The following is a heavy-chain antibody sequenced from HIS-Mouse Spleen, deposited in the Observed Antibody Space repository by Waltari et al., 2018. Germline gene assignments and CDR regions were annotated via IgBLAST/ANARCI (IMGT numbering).Heavy chain of an antibody. D-gene: IGHD6-13*01. Sequence: QVQLQQWGAGLLKPSETLSLTCAVYGGSFSGYYWSWIRQPPGKGLEWIGEINHSGSTNYNPSLKSRVTISVDTSKNQFSLKLSSVTAADMAVYYCAREIPYSSSWYDWYFDLWGRGTLVTVSS. CDR1: GGSFSGYY. J-gene: IGHJ2*01. CDR2: INHSGST. V-gene: IGHV4-34*01. CDR3: AREIPYSSSWYDWYFDL.